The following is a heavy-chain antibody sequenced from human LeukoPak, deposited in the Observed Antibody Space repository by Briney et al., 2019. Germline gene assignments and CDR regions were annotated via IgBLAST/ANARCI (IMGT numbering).Heavy chain of an antibody. Sequence: SGTLSLTCAVSGGSISSSNWWSWVRQPPGKGLEWIGEIYHSGSTNYNPSLKSRVTISVDKSKNQFSLKLSSVTAADTAVYYCARELYSSSVVIWFDPWGQGTLVTVSS. CDR1: GGSISSSNW. V-gene: IGHV4-4*02. D-gene: IGHD6-6*01. J-gene: IGHJ5*02. CDR3: ARELYSSSVVIWFDP. CDR2: IYHSGST.